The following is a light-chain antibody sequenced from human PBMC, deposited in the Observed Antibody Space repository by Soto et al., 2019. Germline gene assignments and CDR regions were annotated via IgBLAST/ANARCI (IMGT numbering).Light chain of an antibody. Sequence: EIVLTQSPATLSLSPGERATISCRASQSVSSYLAWYQQKPGQAPRLLIYDASNRATGIPARFSGSGSGTDFTLTISSLEPEYFAVYYCQQRSNWPPRLTFGGGTKVEIK. CDR2: DAS. J-gene: IGKJ4*01. CDR3: QQRSNWPPRLT. CDR1: QSVSSY. V-gene: IGKV3-11*01.